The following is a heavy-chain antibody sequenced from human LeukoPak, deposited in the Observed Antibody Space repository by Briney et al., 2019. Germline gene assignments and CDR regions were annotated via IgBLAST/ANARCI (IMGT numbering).Heavy chain of an antibody. Sequence: AGGSLRLSCAASGFTFSSYSMNWVRQTPGKGLEWVSSISSSSNYIYYADSVKGRFTISRDNAKNSLYLQMNSPRAEDTAVYYCARGGGLYYDILTGYYFSPHAFDIWGQGTMVTVSS. CDR2: ISSSSNYI. CDR3: ARGGGLYYDILTGYYFSPHAFDI. CDR1: GFTFSSYS. J-gene: IGHJ3*02. V-gene: IGHV3-21*01. D-gene: IGHD3-9*01.